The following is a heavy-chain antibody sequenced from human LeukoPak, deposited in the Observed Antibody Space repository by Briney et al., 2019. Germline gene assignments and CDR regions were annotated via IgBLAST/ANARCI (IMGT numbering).Heavy chain of an antibody. CDR1: GFTFSSYS. CDR3: ARTDSSGYAAFDI. CDR2: ISSSSSTI. D-gene: IGHD3-22*01. Sequence: GGSLRLSCAASGFTFSSYSMNWVRQAPGKGLEWVSYISSSSSTIYYADSVKGRFTISRDNAKNSLYLQMNSLRAEDTAVYYCARTDSSGYAAFDIWGQGTMVTVSS. V-gene: IGHV3-48*01. J-gene: IGHJ3*02.